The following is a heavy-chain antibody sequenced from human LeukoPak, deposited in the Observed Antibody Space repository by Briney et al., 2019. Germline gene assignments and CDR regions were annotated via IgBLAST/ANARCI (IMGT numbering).Heavy chain of an antibody. V-gene: IGHV1-18*01. J-gene: IGHJ4*02. D-gene: IGHD3-3*01. CDR3: ARNFWYLDFWSGYSPLGY. Sequence: ASVKVSCKASGYTFTSYGISWVRQAPGQGLEWMGWISAYNGNTNYAQKLQGRVTMTTDTSTSTAYMELRSLRSDDTAVYYCARNFWYLDFWSGYSPLGYWGQGTLVTVSS. CDR1: GYTFTSYG. CDR2: ISAYNGNT.